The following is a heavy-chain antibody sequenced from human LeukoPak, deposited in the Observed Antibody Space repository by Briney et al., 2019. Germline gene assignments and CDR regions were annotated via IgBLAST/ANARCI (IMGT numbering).Heavy chain of an antibody. Sequence: GASVKVSCKASGYTFTCYYMHWVRQAPGQGLEWMGWISPNSGGTNYAQKFQGWVTMTRDTSISTAYMELSRLRSDDTAVYYCARGSSTSRIAVAGTRYYFDYWGQGTLVTVSS. CDR1: GYTFTCYY. CDR3: ARGSSTSRIAVAGTRYYFDY. CDR2: ISPNSGGT. J-gene: IGHJ4*02. V-gene: IGHV1-2*04. D-gene: IGHD6-19*01.